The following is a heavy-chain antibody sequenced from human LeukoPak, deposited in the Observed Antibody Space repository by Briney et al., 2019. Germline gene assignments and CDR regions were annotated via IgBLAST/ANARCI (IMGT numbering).Heavy chain of an antibody. J-gene: IGHJ4*02. V-gene: IGHV3-48*01. D-gene: IGHD2-21*01. Sequence: GGSLRLSCAASGFTFSSYSMNWVRQAPGKGLEWVSYISSSSSTIYYADSVKGRFTISRDNSKNTVYLQMNSLRVEDTAVYYCARDLWGSYDNWGQGTLVTVSS. CDR2: ISSSSSTI. CDR1: GFTFSSYS. CDR3: ARDLWGSYDN.